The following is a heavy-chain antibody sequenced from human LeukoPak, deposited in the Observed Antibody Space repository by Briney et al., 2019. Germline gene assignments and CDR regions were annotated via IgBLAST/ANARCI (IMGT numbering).Heavy chain of an antibody. J-gene: IGHJ5*02. CDR2: IYHSGST. CDR1: GYSISSGYY. V-gene: IGHV4-38-2*02. D-gene: IGHD5-18*01. Sequence: SETLSLTCTVSGYSISSGYYWGWIRQPPGKGLEWIGSIYHSGSTYYNPSLKSRVTISVDTSKNQFSLKLSSVTAADTAVYYCAREAEDTAMVGGGRWFDPWGQGTLVTVSS. CDR3: AREAEDTAMVGGGRWFDP.